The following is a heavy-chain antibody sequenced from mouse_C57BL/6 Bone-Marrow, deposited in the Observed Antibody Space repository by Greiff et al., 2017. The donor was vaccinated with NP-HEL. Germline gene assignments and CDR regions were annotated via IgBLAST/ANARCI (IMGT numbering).Heavy chain of an antibody. D-gene: IGHD1-1*01. CDR3: AREGFTTVVATGSEYWYFDV. V-gene: IGHV1-72*01. J-gene: IGHJ1*03. CDR1: GYTFTSYW. CDR2: IDPNSGGT. Sequence: QVQLQQPGAELVKPGASVKLSCKASGYTFTSYWMHWVKQRPGRGLEWIGRIDPNSGGTKYNEKFKSKATLTVDKPSSTAYMQLSSLTSEDSAVYYCAREGFTTVVATGSEYWYFDVWGTGTTVTVSS.